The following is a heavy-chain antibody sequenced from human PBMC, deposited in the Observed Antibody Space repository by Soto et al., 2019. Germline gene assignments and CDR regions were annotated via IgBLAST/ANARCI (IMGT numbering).Heavy chain of an antibody. CDR2: IYYSGST. Sequence: QVQLQESGPGLVKPSETLSLTCTVSGGSISSYYWSWFRQPPGKGLEWIGYIYYSGSTNYNPSLKSRVTISVDTSQNQFSLKLSSVTAADTAVYFCARFNWYFDLWGRGTLVTVSS. CDR3: ARFNWYFDL. V-gene: IGHV4-59*08. J-gene: IGHJ2*01. CDR1: GGSISSYY.